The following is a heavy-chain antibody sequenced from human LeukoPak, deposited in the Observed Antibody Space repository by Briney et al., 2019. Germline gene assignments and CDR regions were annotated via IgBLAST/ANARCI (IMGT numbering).Heavy chain of an antibody. V-gene: IGHV4-61*02. Sequence: SETLSLTCTVSGGSISSGSYYWSWIRQPAGKGLEWIGRIYTSGSTNYNPSLKSRVTISVDTSKNQFSLKLSSVTAADTAVYYCARVNTVIDLWGQGTLVTVSS. D-gene: IGHD2-2*02. CDR3: ARVNTVIDL. CDR2: IYTSGST. J-gene: IGHJ5*02. CDR1: GGSISSGSYY.